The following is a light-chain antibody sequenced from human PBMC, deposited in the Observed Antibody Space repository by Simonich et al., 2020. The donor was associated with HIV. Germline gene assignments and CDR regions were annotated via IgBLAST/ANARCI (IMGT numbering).Light chain of an antibody. CDR1: ERVNSKY. CDR2: DTS. Sequence: EIVLTQSPGNLSLSPGERATLSCRASERVNSKYLACYQQKPGLAPRLLIYDTSSRATGIPDRFSGSGSGTDFTLTISSLEPEDFAVYYCQQRFNWPDTFGPGTKVDIK. V-gene: IGKV3D-20*02. J-gene: IGKJ3*01. CDR3: QQRFNWPDT.